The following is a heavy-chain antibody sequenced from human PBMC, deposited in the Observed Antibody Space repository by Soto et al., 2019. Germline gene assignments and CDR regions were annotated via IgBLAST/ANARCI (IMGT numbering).Heavy chain of an antibody. J-gene: IGHJ6*02. CDR2: IFSNDEK. CDR3: ARNPGSGSYYVYGMDV. D-gene: IGHD1-26*01. Sequence: QVTLKESGPVLVKPTETLTLTCTVSGFSLSNARMGVSWIRQPPGKALEWLAHIFSNDEKSYSTSLKSRLTISKDTSKSQVVLTMTIMDPVDRATYYCARNPGSGSYYVYGMDVWGQGTTVTVSS. V-gene: IGHV2-26*01. CDR1: GFSLSNARMG.